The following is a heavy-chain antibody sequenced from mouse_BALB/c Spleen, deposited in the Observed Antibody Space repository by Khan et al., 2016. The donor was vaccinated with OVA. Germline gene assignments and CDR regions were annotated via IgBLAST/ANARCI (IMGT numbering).Heavy chain of an antibody. V-gene: IGHV3-2*02. J-gene: IGHJ2*01. CDR2: ISYSGNT. D-gene: IGHD1-1*01. Sequence: EVQLVESGPGLVKPSQSLSLTCTVTGYSITTDYAWNWIRQFPGKKLEWMGFISYSGNTQYNPSLKSRISITRDTSKNQFFLQLKSVTTEDTARYYCARVYGGDFDYWGQGTTLTVSS. CDR3: ARVYGGDFDY. CDR1: GYSITTDYA.